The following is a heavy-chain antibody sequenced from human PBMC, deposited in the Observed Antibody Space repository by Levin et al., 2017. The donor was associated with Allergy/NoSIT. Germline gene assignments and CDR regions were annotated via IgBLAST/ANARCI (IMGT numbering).Heavy chain of an antibody. D-gene: IGHD2-8*01. CDR3: ARALKRVDCTNGVCYRWFDP. Sequence: PGGSLRLSCKGSGYSFTSYWIGWVRQMPGKGLEWMGIIYPGDSDTRYSPSFQGQVTISADKSISTAYLQWSSLKASDTAMYYCARALKRVDCTNGVCYRWFDPWGQGTLVTVSS. J-gene: IGHJ5*02. V-gene: IGHV5-51*01. CDR1: GYSFTSYW. CDR2: IYPGDSDT.